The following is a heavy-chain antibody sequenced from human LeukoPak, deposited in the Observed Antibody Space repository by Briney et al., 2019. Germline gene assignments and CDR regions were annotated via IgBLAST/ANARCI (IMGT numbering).Heavy chain of an antibody. D-gene: IGHD2-21*02. CDR2: ISLDGSSK. J-gene: IGHJ5*02. Sequence: GGSLRLSCAASGFSFSNYGMHWVRQAPGKGLEWVALISLDGSSKYYADSVKGRFTISRDNAKNSLYLQMNSLRAEDTAVYYCARFAYCGGDCYSGGWFDPWGQGTLVTVSS. CDR1: GFSFSNYG. CDR3: ARFAYCGGDCYSGGWFDP. V-gene: IGHV3-30*03.